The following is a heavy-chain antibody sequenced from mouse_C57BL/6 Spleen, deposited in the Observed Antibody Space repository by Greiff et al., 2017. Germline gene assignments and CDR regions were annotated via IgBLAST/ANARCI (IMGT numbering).Heavy chain of an antibody. CDR2: IRSKSNNYAT. D-gene: IGHD1-1*01. Sequence: EVKLVESGGGLVQPKGSLILSCAASGFSFNTYAMNWVRQAPGKGLEWVARIRSKSNNYATYYADSVKDRFTISRDDSESMLYLQMNNLKTEDTAMYYCVRQEYYGSSYFDYWGQGTTLTVSS. V-gene: IGHV10-1*01. J-gene: IGHJ2*01. CDR1: GFSFNTYA. CDR3: VRQEYYGSSYFDY.